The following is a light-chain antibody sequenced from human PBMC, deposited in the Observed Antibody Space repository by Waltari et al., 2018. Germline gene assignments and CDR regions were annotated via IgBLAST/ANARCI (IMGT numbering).Light chain of an antibody. J-gene: IGKJ4*01. CDR3: QQYDNLP. V-gene: IGKV1-33*01. Sequence: DIQMTQSTSSLSASVGDSVTITCQASQDISNYLNWYQQKPGKAPKLLIYDASNLETGVPSRFSGSGSGTDFTFTISSLQPEDIATYYCQQYDNLPFGGGTKVEIK. CDR2: DAS. CDR1: QDISNY.